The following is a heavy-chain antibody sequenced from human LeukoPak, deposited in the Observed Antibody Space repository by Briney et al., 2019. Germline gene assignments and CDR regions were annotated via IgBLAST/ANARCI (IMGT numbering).Heavy chain of an antibody. Sequence: AGGSLRLSCAASGFTFSSYEMNWVRQAPGKGLEWVSYISSSGSTIYYADSVKGRFTISRVNAKNSLYLQMNSLRAEDTAVYYCDVGSSLDYWGQGTLVTVSS. CDR2: ISSSGSTI. V-gene: IGHV3-48*03. J-gene: IGHJ4*02. CDR3: DVGSSLDY. CDR1: GFTFSSYE. D-gene: IGHD6-13*01.